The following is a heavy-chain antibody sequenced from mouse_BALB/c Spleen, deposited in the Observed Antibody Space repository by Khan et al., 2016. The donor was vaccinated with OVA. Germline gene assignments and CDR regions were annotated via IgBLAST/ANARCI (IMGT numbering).Heavy chain of an antibody. Sequence: VQLQQSGAELVRPGASVKLSCKTSGYIFTSYWIHWVKQRSGQGLEWIARIYPGTANTYYNERLKDKATLTADKSSSTAYMQRSSLKTEDSAVYFCAREEALYYFDYWGQGTTLTVSS. J-gene: IGHJ2*01. CDR3: AREEALYYFDY. V-gene: IGHV1S132*01. CDR2: IYPGTANT. CDR1: GYIFTSYW. D-gene: IGHD3-2*02.